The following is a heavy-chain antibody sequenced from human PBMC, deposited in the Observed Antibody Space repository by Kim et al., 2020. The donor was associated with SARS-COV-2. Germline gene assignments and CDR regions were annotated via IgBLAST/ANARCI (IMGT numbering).Heavy chain of an antibody. CDR2: IYHTGDA. CDR3: TRHNFMDV. Sequence: SETLSLTCSLSGYSITTHHYWGWIRQPPGKGLEWIGSIYHTGDAFYNSSLASRLTISVDTSKNQFSLRLSSLTAADTAVYYCTRHNFMDVWGQGTTVTVSS. J-gene: IGHJ6*02. V-gene: IGHV4-38-2*02. CDR1: GYSITTHHY.